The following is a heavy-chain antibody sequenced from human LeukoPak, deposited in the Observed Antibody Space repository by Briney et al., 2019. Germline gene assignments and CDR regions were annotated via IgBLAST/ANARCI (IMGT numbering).Heavy chain of an antibody. CDR1: GFTFSSYG. Sequence: PGGSLRLSCAASGFTFSSYGMHWVRQAPGKGLEWVAVISYDGSNKYYAGSVKGRFTISRDNSKNTLYLQMNSLRAEDTAVYYCAKEVTLWFGELLSPYYYYGMDVWGQGTTVTVSS. D-gene: IGHD3-10*01. V-gene: IGHV3-30*18. CDR3: AKEVTLWFGELLSPYYYYGMDV. CDR2: ISYDGSNK. J-gene: IGHJ6*02.